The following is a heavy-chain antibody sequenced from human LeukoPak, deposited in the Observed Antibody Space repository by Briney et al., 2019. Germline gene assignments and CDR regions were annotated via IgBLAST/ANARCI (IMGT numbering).Heavy chain of an antibody. Sequence: ASVKVSCKASGYTFTGYYIHWVRQAPGPGLEWLGWINPNNGGTKFAQKFQGRVTMTRDTSISTAYMELSGLGSDDTAVYYCGSWDYGSGSYSPYYWGQGTLVTVSS. J-gene: IGHJ4*02. D-gene: IGHD3-10*01. CDR2: INPNNGGT. CDR1: GYTFTGYY. CDR3: GSWDYGSGSYSPYY. V-gene: IGHV1-2*02.